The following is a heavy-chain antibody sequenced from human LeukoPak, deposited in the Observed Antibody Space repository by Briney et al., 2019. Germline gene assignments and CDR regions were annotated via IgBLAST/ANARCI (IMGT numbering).Heavy chain of an antibody. J-gene: IGHJ3*01. CDR1: GGSITGYF. Sequence: SETLSLTCTVSGGSITGYFWSWIRQPPGKGLEWIGYIYYSGSTSYNPPLKSRVTISVDTSKNQFSLKLSSVTAADTAMYYCARVGGNEGSGSSLEAFDVWGQGTMVTVSS. D-gene: IGHD1-26*01. CDR2: IYYSGST. V-gene: IGHV4-59*01. CDR3: ARVGGNEGSGSSLEAFDV.